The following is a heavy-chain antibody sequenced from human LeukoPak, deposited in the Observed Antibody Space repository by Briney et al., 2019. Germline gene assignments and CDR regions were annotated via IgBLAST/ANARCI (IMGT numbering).Heavy chain of an antibody. D-gene: IGHD2-2*01. Sequence: GGSLRLSCAASGFTVSSNYMSWVRQAPGKGLEWVSVIYSGGSTYYADSVKGRFTISRDNSKNTLYLQMDSLRAEDTAVYYCARGHCSSTSCYDVWGQGTTVTVSS. CDR3: ARGHCSSTSCYDV. V-gene: IGHV3-53*01. CDR2: IYSGGST. J-gene: IGHJ6*02. CDR1: GFTVSSNY.